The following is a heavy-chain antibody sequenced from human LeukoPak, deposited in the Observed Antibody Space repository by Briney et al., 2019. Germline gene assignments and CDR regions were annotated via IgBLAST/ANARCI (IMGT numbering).Heavy chain of an antibody. CDR1: GYSFTSYW. CDR3: ARRPDSSGYPLHFDY. CDR2: IDPSDSYT. J-gene: IGHJ4*02. D-gene: IGHD3-22*01. Sequence: GESLKISCKGSGYSFTSYWISWVRQMPGKGLEWMGRIDPSDSYTNYSPSFQGHVTISADKSISTAYLQWSSLKASDTAMYYCARRPDSSGYPLHFDYWGQGTLVTVSS. V-gene: IGHV5-10-1*01.